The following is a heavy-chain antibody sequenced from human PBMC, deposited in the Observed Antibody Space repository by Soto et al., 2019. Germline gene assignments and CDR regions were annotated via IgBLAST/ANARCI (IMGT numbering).Heavy chain of an antibody. CDR1: GYTFTSYA. J-gene: IGHJ6*02. CDR3: ASSYCISTSCPPYYGMDV. CDR2: INAGNGNT. V-gene: IGHV1-3*01. D-gene: IGHD2-2*01. Sequence: ASVKVSCKASGYTFTSYAMHWVRQAPGQRLEWMGWINAGNGNTKYSQKFQGRVTITRDTSASTAYMELRSLRSEGTAVYYCASSYCISTSCPPYYGMDVWGQGTTVTVSS.